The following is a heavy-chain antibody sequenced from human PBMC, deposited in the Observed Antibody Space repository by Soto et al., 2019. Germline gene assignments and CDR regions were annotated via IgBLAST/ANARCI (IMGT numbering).Heavy chain of an antibody. CDR2: IVVGSGNT. V-gene: IGHV1-58*01. D-gene: IGHD2-15*01. CDR1: GFTFTSSA. CDR3: AATGVVVAATGLFYYGMDV. Sequence: QMQLVQSGPEVKKPGTSLKVSCKASGFTFTSSAVPWVRQARGQRLEWIGWIVVGSGNTNYAQKFQERVTITRDMSTSTAYMELSSLRSEDTAVYYCAATGVVVAATGLFYYGMDVWGQGTTVTVSS. J-gene: IGHJ6*02.